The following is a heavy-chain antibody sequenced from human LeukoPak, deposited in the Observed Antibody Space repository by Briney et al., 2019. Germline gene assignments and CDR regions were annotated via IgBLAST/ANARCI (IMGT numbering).Heavy chain of an antibody. D-gene: IGHD1-26*01. CDR1: GFSFSSYG. Sequence: GGSLRLSCAASGFSFSSYGMHWVRQAPGKGLEWVAFIRSDGDNKYYADSVKGRFTISRDNSKNTLYLQMISLRTEDTAVYYCVKVKTRVVGATTGAHGFDYWGQGTLVTVSS. CDR3: VKVKTRVVGATTGAHGFDY. J-gene: IGHJ4*02. CDR2: IRSDGDNK. V-gene: IGHV3-30*02.